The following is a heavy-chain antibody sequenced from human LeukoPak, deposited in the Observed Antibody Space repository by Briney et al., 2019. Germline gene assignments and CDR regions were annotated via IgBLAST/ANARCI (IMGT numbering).Heavy chain of an antibody. CDR1: GGSFSGYY. CDR2: INHSGST. Sequence: SETLSLTCAVYGGSFSGYYWSWIRQPPGKGLEWIGEINHSGSTNYNPSLKSRVTISVDTSKNQFSLKLSSVTAADTAVYYCARLLYSSSGGDAFDIWGQGTMVTVSS. V-gene: IGHV4-34*01. D-gene: IGHD6-13*01. J-gene: IGHJ3*02. CDR3: ARLLYSSSGGDAFDI.